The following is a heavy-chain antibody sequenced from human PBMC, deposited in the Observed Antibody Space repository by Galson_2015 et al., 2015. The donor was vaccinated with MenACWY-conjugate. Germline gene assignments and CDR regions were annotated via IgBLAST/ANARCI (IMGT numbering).Heavy chain of an antibody. CDR2: INPSGGST. J-gene: IGHJ6*02. D-gene: IGHD3-3*01. Sequence: SVKVSCKASGYTFTSYYMHWVRQAPGQGLEWMGIINPSGGSTSYAQKFQGRVTMTRDTSTSTVYMELSSLRSEDTAVYYCARDLWALRFLEWLPYYGMDVWGQGTTVTVSS. CDR3: ARDLWALRFLEWLPYYGMDV. V-gene: IGHV1-46*01. CDR1: GYTFTSYY.